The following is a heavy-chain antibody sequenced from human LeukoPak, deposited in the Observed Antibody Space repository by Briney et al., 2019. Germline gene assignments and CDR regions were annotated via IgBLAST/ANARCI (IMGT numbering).Heavy chain of an antibody. CDR3: AADAPGSFQGFDP. V-gene: IGHV1-58*01. CDR2: IVVGSGNT. CDR1: GFTFTSSA. J-gene: IGHJ5*02. Sequence: SVKVSCKASGFTFTSSAVQWVRQARGQRLEWIGWIVVGSGNTNYAQKFQERVTITRDMSTSTAYMELSSLRSEDTAVYYCAADAPGSFQGFDPWGQGTLVTVSS.